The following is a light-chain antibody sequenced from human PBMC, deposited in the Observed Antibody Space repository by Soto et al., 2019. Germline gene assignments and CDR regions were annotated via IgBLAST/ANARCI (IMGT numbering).Light chain of an antibody. CDR2: GVS. V-gene: IGKV3-20*01. Sequence: EVVLTQSPGTLSASPGERATLSCRASETINNEFLAWYQQKPGQAPRLLIFGVSRRATGVPDRFSGSGSGTDFTLTISRLEPEDFAYYYCEQYSGSPRTFGQGTKVDLK. CDR1: ETINNEF. J-gene: IGKJ1*01. CDR3: EQYSGSPRT.